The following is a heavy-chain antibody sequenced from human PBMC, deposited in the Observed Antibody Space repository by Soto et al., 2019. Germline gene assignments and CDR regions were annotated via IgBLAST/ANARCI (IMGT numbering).Heavy chain of an antibody. CDR3: ARGATVTTVGSYYYGMDV. Sequence: SETLSLTFTVSGSSISTGGYYWSCIRQHPVKGLEWIGYIYYSGSTYYNPSLKSRVTTSVDTSKNQFSLKLRSVTAADTAVYYCARGATVTTVGSYYYGMDVWGQGTTVTVSS. V-gene: IGHV4-31*03. CDR2: IYYSGST. CDR1: GSSISTGGYY. D-gene: IGHD4-4*01. J-gene: IGHJ6*02.